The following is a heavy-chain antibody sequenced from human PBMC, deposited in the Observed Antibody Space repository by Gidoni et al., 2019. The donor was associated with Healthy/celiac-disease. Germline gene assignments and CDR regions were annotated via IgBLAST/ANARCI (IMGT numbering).Heavy chain of an antibody. CDR3: ARITRDIVVVPAANRYYYYGMDV. CDR2: INHSGST. Sequence: QVQLQQWGAGLLKPSETLSLTCAVYGGSFSGYYWSWIRQPPGKGLEWIGEINHSGSTNYNPSLKSRVTISVDTSKNQFSLKLSSVTAADTAVYYCARITRDIVVVPAANRYYYYGMDVWGQGTTVTVSS. J-gene: IGHJ6*02. D-gene: IGHD2-2*01. CDR1: GGSFSGYY. V-gene: IGHV4-34*01.